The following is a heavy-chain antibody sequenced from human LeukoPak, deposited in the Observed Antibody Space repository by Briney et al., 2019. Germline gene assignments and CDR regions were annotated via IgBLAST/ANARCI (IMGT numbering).Heavy chain of an antibody. CDR3: ARDRSNNWFDP. V-gene: IGHV4-34*01. Sequence: PSETLSLTCAVYGGSFSGYYWSWIRQPPGKGLKWIGEINHSGSTNYNPSLKSRVTISVDTSKNQFSLRLTSMTAADTALYYCARDRSNNWFDPWGQGTLVTVSS. J-gene: IGHJ5*02. CDR2: INHSGST. D-gene: IGHD2-2*01. CDR1: GGSFSGYY.